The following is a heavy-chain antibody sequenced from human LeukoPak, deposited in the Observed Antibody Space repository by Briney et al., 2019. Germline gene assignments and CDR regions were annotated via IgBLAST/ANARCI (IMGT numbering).Heavy chain of an antibody. CDR3: ARSLTGNFDY. D-gene: IGHD3-9*01. CDR2: IFYSGST. J-gene: IGHJ4*02. CDR1: GASVSSDSYY. V-gene: IGHV4-61*01. Sequence: SETLSLTCTVSGASVSSDSYYWSWIRQPPGKGLEWIGYIFYSGSTDYNPSLKSRVTISVDTSKNQFSLKLTSVTAADTAVYYCARSLTGNFDYWGQGTLVTVSS.